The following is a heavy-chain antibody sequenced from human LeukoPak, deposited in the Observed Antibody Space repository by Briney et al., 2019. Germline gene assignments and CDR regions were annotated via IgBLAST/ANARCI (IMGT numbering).Heavy chain of an antibody. CDR1: GFNFIDYS. V-gene: IGHV3-48*01. CDR2: IGISSGNT. J-gene: IGHJ4*01. CDR3: ARDHRYAFDN. D-gene: IGHD5-12*01. Sequence: GGSLRLSCAASGFNFIDYSMDWVRQAPGKGLEWISYIGISSGNTKYADSVKGRFTISRDKARNSLYLQMNSLRVEDTAVYYCARDHRYAFDNWGHGTLVTVSS.